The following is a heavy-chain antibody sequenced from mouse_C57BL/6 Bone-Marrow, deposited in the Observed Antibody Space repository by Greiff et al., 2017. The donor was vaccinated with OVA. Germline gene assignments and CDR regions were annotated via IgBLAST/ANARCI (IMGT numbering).Heavy chain of an antibody. CDR1: EYEFPSHD. CDR3: ARHFYYGYDGYAMDY. J-gene: IGHJ4*01. D-gene: IGHD2-2*01. V-gene: IGHV5-2*01. Sequence: EVKVVESGGGLVQPGESLKLSCESNEYEFPSHDMSWVRKTPEKRLELVAAINSDGGSTYYPDTMERRFIISRDNTKKTLYLQMSSLRSEDTALYYCARHFYYGYDGYAMDYWGQGTSVTVSS. CDR2: INSDGGST.